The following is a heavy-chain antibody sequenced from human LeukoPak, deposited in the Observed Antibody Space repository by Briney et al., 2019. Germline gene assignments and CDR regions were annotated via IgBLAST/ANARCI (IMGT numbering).Heavy chain of an antibody. J-gene: IGHJ3*02. V-gene: IGHV3-74*01. CDR2: IKSDGSST. D-gene: IGHD6-13*01. Sequence: GWALRLSCAASGVTFISSWMHCVRQSPGKGLVSFSRIKSDGSSTSYADSVKGRFTIARGNAKNTLYLQMNTLRAEHTPVYSCVRARLSSSWAAFDIWGQGTMVTVSS. CDR3: VRARLSSSWAAFDI. CDR1: GVTFISSW.